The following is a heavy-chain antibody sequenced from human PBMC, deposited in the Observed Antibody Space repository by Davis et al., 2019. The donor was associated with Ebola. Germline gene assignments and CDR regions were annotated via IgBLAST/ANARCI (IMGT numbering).Heavy chain of an antibody. V-gene: IGHV3-48*02. CDR3: ARDLTEYYDFWSGQNDY. CDR2: ISSSSSTI. Sequence: GGSLRLSCAASGFTFSSYSMNWVRQAPGKGLEWVSYISSSSSTIYYADSVKGRFTISRDNAKNSLYLQMNSLRDEDTAVYYCARDLTEYYDFWSGQNDYWGQGTLATVSS. J-gene: IGHJ4*02. CDR1: GFTFSSYS. D-gene: IGHD3-3*01.